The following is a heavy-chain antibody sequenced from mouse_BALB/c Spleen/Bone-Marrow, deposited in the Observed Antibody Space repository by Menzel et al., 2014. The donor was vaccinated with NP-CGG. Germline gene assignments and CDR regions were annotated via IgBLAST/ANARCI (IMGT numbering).Heavy chain of an antibody. J-gene: IGHJ3*01. Sequence: EVKLVESGGGLVQPGGSLKLSCAASGFDFSRYWMSWVRQAPGKGLEWIGEINQDSSTINYTPSLKDKFIISRDNAKNTLYLQMSKVRSEDTALYYCAILGFYGGFAYWGQGSLVTVSA. CDR3: AILGFYGGFAY. V-gene: IGHV4-1*02. CDR2: INQDSSTI. D-gene: IGHD1-1*01. CDR1: GFDFSRYW.